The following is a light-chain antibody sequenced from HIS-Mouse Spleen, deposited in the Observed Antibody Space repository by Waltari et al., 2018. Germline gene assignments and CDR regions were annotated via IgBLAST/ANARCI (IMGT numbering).Light chain of an antibody. V-gene: IGLV2-14*01. J-gene: IGLJ3*02. CDR2: EVS. CDR3: SSYTSSSTWV. CDR1: SSDVVGYNY. Sequence: QSALTQPASVSGSPGQSITIACTGTSSDVVGYNYVSWYQQHPGKAPKLMIYEVSNRPSGVSNRFSASKSGNTASLTISGLQAEDEADYYCSSYTSSSTWVFGGGTKLTVL.